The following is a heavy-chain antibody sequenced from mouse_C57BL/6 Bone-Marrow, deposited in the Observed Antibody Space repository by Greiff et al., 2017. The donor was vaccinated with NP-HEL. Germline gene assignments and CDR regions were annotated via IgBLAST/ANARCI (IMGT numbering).Heavy chain of an antibody. CDR3: VRQGQGDYDGNGHAFAY. CDR1: GYTFTSYW. J-gene: IGHJ3*01. Sequence: QVQLQQPGAELVKPGASVKMSCKASGYTFTSYWITWVKQRPGQGLEWIGDIYPGSGSTNYNEKFKSKATLPVDTSSSTAYMQLSSLTSEDSAVDYGVRQGQGDYDGNGHAFAYWGQGTLVTVSA. D-gene: IGHD1-1*01. CDR2: IYPGSGST. V-gene: IGHV1-55*01.